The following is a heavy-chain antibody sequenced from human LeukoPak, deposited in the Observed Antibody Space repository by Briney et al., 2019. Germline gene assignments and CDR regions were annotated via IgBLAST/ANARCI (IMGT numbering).Heavy chain of an antibody. CDR2: ISAYNGNT. J-gene: IGHJ3*02. CDR3: ARDGGIRAVGHDAFDI. Sequence: ASVKVSCKASGYTFTSYGISWVRQAPAQGLEWMGWISAYNGNTNYAQKLQGRVTMTTDTSTSTAYMELRSLRSDDTAVYYCARDGGIRAVGHDAFDIWGQGTMVTVSS. CDR1: GYTFTSYG. D-gene: IGHD6-19*01. V-gene: IGHV1-18*04.